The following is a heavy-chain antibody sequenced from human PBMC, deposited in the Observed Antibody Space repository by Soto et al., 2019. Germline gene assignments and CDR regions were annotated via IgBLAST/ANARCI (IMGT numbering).Heavy chain of an antibody. J-gene: IGHJ4*02. CDR2: IKGDGSEE. CDR3: AAGFPPDH. V-gene: IGHV3-7*01. D-gene: IGHD3-10*01. Sequence: EVQLVESGGVLVQPGGSLKVSCAASGFTFSSCWMNWVRQAPGKGLEWVANIKGDGSEEYYVGSVRGRFTSSRDNANPALFLQMTSLRAEATALYYCAAGFPPDHWGQGTLVTVSS. CDR1: GFTFSSCW.